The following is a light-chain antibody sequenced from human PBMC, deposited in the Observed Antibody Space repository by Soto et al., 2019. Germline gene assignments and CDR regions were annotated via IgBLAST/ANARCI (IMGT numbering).Light chain of an antibody. CDR2: AAS. Sequence: IQLTQSPSSLSASVGDRVTITCRASHGISSYLAWYQQKPGKAPKLLIYAASTLQSGVPSRFSGSGSGTDFTLTISSLQPEDSATYYCQQPKRGFGGGTKVEIK. CDR1: HGISSY. J-gene: IGKJ4*01. CDR3: QQPKRG. V-gene: IGKV1-9*01.